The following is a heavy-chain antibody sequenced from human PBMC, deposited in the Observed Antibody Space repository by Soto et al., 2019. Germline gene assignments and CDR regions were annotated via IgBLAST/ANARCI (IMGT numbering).Heavy chain of an antibody. Sequence: QVQLVESGGGVVQPGRSLRLSCAASGFTMSTYTMYWVRQAPGKGLEWVAVISNDERKRYYADSVKGRITISRDTSKSALYLQMNSLRVDDTAVYYCVGAARLEFDDWGQGTLVTVSS. CDR3: VGAARLEFDD. D-gene: IGHD6-6*01. CDR2: ISNDERKR. CDR1: GFTMSTYT. J-gene: IGHJ4*02. V-gene: IGHV3-30*04.